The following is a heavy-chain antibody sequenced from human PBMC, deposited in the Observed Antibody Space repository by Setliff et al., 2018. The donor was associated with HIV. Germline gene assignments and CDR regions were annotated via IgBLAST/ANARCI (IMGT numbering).Heavy chain of an antibody. J-gene: IGHJ4*01. V-gene: IGHV3-23*01. D-gene: IGHD2-15*01. CDR2: ISGSGGSK. CDR1: GFTFRSYA. Sequence: LRLSCAASGFTFRSYAMSWVRQAPGKGLEWVSGISGSGGSKYYADSVKGRFTISRDNSKNTLYLQMNGLRVEDTAVYYCAKDGISGGAYPPYYFDYWGHGTLVTVSS. CDR3: AKDGISGGAYPPYYFDY.